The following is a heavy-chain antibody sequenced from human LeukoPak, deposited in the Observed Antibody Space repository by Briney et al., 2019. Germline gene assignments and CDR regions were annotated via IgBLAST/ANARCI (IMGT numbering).Heavy chain of an antibody. J-gene: IGHJ4*02. V-gene: IGHV1-69*05. CDR3: ARERDGYNYGVDY. CDR1: GYTFTGYY. CDR2: IIPIFGTA. Sequence: ASVKVSCKASGYTFTGYYMHWVRQAPGQGLEWMGRIIPIFGTANYAQKFQGRVTITTDESTSTAYMELSSLRSEDTAVYYCARERDGYNYGVDYWGQGTLVTVSS. D-gene: IGHD5-24*01.